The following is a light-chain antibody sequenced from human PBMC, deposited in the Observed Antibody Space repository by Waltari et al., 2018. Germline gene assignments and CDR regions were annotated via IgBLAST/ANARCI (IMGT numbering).Light chain of an antibody. CDR1: QGVGNRY. V-gene: IGKV3-20*01. Sequence: EIVLTQSPGTLSLSPGERATLSCRASQGVGNRYLAWYQQKPGQAPRLLIYGASSRAAGIPDRFSGSGSGTDFTLTIRRLEPEDXAVYYCQQYGSALFTLGPGTKVEIK. J-gene: IGKJ3*01. CDR2: GAS. CDR3: QQYGSALFT.